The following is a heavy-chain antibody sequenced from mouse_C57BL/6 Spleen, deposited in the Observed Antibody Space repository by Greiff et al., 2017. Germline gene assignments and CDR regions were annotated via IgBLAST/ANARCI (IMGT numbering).Heavy chain of an antibody. CDR1: GFTFSSYG. Sequence: DVHLVESGGDLVKPGGSLKLSCAASGFTFSSYGMSWVRQTPDKRLEWVATISSGGSYTYYPDSVKGRFTISRDNAKNTLYLQMSSLKSEDTAMYYCARHDGNYFDYWGQGTTLTVSS. D-gene: IGHD2-3*01. V-gene: IGHV5-6*01. CDR3: ARHDGNYFDY. CDR2: ISSGGSYT. J-gene: IGHJ2*01.